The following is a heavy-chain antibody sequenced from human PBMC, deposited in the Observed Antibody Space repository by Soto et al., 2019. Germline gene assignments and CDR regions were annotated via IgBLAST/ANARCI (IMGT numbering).Heavy chain of an antibody. V-gene: IGHV3-73*01. CDR3: IRRSQDDSSGYFAY. CDR1: GFTFSGSA. Sequence: GGSLRLSCAASGFTFSGSAMHWVRQASGKGLEWVGRVRSKANSYATAYAASVKGRFTISRDDSKNTAYLHMNSLQNEDTAVYYCIRRSQDDSSGYFAYWGQGTLVTVSS. D-gene: IGHD3-22*01. CDR2: VRSKANSYAT. J-gene: IGHJ4*02.